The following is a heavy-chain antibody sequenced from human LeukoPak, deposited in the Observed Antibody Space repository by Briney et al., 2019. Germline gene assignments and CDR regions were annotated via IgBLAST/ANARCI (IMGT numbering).Heavy chain of an antibody. Sequence: SETLSLTCAVYGXSFSGYYWSWIRQPPGKGLEWIGEINHSGSTNYNPSLKSRVTISVDTSKNQFSLKLSSVTAADTAVYYCARRYEYSSSFNWFDPWGQGTLVTVSS. D-gene: IGHD6-6*01. CDR2: INHSGST. CDR1: GXSFSGYY. CDR3: ARRYEYSSSFNWFDP. J-gene: IGHJ5*02. V-gene: IGHV4-34*01.